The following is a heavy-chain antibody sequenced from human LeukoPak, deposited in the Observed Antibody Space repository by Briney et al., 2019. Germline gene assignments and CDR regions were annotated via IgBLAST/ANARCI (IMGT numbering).Heavy chain of an antibody. D-gene: IGHD2-21*02. J-gene: IGHJ4*02. Sequence: SETLSLTCTVSGGSISIYYWSWIRQTPGKGLEWIGHIYHSGSTNYNPSLKSRVTISVDISKNQFALKLSSVTAADSAVYYCARRRDDDGFDYWGQGTLVTVPS. V-gene: IGHV4-59*12. CDR1: GGSISIYY. CDR2: IYHSGST. CDR3: ARRRDDDGFDY.